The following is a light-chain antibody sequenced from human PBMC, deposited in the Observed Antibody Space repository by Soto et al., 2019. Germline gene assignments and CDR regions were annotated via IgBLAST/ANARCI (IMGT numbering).Light chain of an antibody. J-gene: IGLJ1*01. CDR3: SSYTGSNTLEV. V-gene: IGLV2-14*03. CDR2: DVT. CDR1: SSDVGGYNY. Sequence: SALSRPGSECGSRGPSIPISCTGTSSDVGGYNYVSWYQQHPGKAPKLMIYDVTNRPSGVSNRFSGSKSGNTASLTISGLQAEDEADYYCSSYTGSNTLEVFGTGTKVT.